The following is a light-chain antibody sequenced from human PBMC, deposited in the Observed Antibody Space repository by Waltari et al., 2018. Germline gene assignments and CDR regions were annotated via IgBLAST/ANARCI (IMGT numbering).Light chain of an antibody. Sequence: IVMTQSPATLSVSPGERATLSCRASQSVSSDLAWYQQKPGQSPRLLIYGASTRATGIPARFSGSESGTEFTLTISSLQSEDFAIYYCQQYYNWPQTFGQGTKVEMK. J-gene: IGKJ1*01. CDR2: GAS. CDR3: QQYYNWPQT. CDR1: QSVSSD. V-gene: IGKV3-15*01.